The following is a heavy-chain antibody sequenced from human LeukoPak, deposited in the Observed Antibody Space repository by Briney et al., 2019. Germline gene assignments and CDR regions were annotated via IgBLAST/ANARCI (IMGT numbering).Heavy chain of an antibody. CDR1: GGSFSGYY. CDR2: INHSGST. V-gene: IGHV4-34*01. CDR3: ARGSRVYRAAATYFDY. Sequence: PSETLSLTCAVYGGSFSGYYWSWIRQPPGKGLEWIGEINHSGSTNYNPSLKSRVTISVDTSKNQFSLKLSSVTAADTAVYYCARGSRVYRAAATYFDYWGQGTLVTVSS. D-gene: IGHD6-13*01. J-gene: IGHJ4*02.